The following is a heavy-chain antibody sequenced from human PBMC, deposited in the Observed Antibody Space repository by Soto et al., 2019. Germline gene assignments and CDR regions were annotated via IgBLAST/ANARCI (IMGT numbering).Heavy chain of an antibody. Sequence: QVQLVQSGAEVKKPGASVKVSCKASGYTFTSYDINWVRQATGTGLEWMGWMNPNSGNTGYAQKFQGRVTMTSNTSISTAYMELSSLRSEDTAVYYCTRERTGTTSMDVWGQGNTVTVSS. V-gene: IGHV1-8*01. CDR2: MNPNSGNT. J-gene: IGHJ6*02. CDR1: GYTFTSYD. CDR3: TRERTGTTSMDV. D-gene: IGHD1-1*01.